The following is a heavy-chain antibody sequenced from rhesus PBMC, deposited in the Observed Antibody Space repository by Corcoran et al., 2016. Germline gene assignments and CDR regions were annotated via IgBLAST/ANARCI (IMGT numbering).Heavy chain of an antibody. CDR2: IYGSGGST. D-gene: IGHD3S6*01. Sequence: QVQLQESGPGLVKPSETLSLTCAVSGGSLSSNYWSWIRQAPGKGLEWIGRIYGSGGSTNYNPSLKSRVTISTDTSKNQFSLKRSSVTAADTAVYYCAREEWIHPRGLDAWGQGVVVTVSS. CDR1: GGSLSSNY. CDR3: AREEWIHPRGLDA. V-gene: IGHV4-160*01. J-gene: IGHJ6*01.